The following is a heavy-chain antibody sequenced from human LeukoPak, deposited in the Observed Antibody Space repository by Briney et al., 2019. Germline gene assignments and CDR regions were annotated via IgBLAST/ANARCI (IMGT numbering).Heavy chain of an antibody. J-gene: IGHJ4*02. D-gene: IGHD2-15*01. CDR1: GGTFSSYT. CDR3: ASEYCSGDSCYPVDY. V-gene: IGHV1-69*02. CDR2: IIPILGMA. Sequence: GASVKVSCKASGGTFSSYTISWVRQAPGQGLEGMGRIIPILGMANYAQKFQGRVTITADKSTSTAYMELSSLRSEDTAVYYCASEYCSGDSCYPVDYWGQGTLVTVSS.